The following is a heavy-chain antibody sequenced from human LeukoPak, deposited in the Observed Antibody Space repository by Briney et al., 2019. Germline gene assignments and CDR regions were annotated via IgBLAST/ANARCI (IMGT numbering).Heavy chain of an antibody. J-gene: IGHJ6*03. Sequence: GGSLRLSCAASGFAFSNYSMTWVRQAPGKGLEWVSSISSSSAYIYYADSVKGRFTISRDNAKNSQYLQLNSLRAEDTAVYYCAKTHGYGSGSYYNRRYYYYMDVWGKGTTVTVSS. CDR1: GFAFSNYS. CDR3: AKTHGYGSGSYYNRRYYYYMDV. D-gene: IGHD3-10*01. V-gene: IGHV3-21*01. CDR2: ISSSSAYI.